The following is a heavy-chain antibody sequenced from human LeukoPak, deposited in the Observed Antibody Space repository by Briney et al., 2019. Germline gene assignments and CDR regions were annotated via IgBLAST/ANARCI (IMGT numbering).Heavy chain of an antibody. CDR3: ARGPAAVDY. CDR1: GGSFSGYY. V-gene: IGHV4-34*01. J-gene: IGHJ4*02. D-gene: IGHD2-2*01. Sequence: SETLSLTCAVYGGSFSGYYWSWIRQPPGKGLEWIGEINHSGSTNYNPSLKSRVTISVDTSKNQFSLKLSSVTAADTAVYYCARGPAAVDYWGQGTLVTVSS. CDR2: INHSGST.